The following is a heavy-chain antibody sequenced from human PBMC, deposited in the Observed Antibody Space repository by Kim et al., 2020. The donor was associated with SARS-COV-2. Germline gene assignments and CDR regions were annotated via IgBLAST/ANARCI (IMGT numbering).Heavy chain of an antibody. CDR3: ARRRLITISGVVAYAVD. J-gene: IGHJ3*02. Sequence: SETLSLSCTVSGGSMSAYYWSWIRQSPGKGLEWIGDIYYSGTTSNYNPSLKNRATMSVDTSKNQFSLKLRSVTAADAAVFYCARRRLITISGVVAYAVD. V-gene: IGHV4-59*08. D-gene: IGHD3-3*01. CDR1: GGSMSAYY. CDR2: IYYSGTTS.